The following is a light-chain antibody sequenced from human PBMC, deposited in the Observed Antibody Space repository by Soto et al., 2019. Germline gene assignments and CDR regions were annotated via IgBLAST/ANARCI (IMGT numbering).Light chain of an antibody. Sequence: DIQMTQSPSTLSASVGDRVTITCRARQSISGWLAWYLQKPGKAPKLLMYDVSSLESGVPPRFSGSGSGTEFTLTISSLQPDDFETYYCQQYDSYSGTLGPAPTVHI. V-gene: IGKV1-5*01. CDR2: DVS. J-gene: IGKJ1*01. CDR1: QSISGW. CDR3: QQYDSYSGT.